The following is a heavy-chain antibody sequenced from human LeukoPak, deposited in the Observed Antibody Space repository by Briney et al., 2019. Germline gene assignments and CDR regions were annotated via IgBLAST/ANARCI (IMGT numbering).Heavy chain of an antibody. CDR1: GFTFGSYA. Sequence: GPSLRLSCAASGFTFGSYAMSWVPQAPRKGLEWVSASSGSGGSTYSADSVKGRFTVSRDNSKSTLYLQMNSLRAEDTAMYYCARYGVGRGWYYAFDIWGQGTMVTVSS. CDR2: SSGSGGST. J-gene: IGHJ3*02. V-gene: IGHV3-23*01. D-gene: IGHD6-19*01. CDR3: ARYGVGRGWYYAFDI.